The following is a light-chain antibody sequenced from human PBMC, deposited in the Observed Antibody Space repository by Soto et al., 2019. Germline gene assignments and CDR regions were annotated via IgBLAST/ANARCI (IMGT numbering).Light chain of an antibody. CDR2: DVT. CDR1: SSDVGRYNL. Sequence: QSALTQPASVSGSPGQAITISCTGTSSDVGRYNLVSWYQQHPGKAPKLIIYDVTKRPSGVPDRFSGSKSGYTASLTVSGLQAEDEADYYCSSFAGGNIYVFGTGTKVTVL. CDR3: SSFAGGNIYV. V-gene: IGLV2-8*01. J-gene: IGLJ1*01.